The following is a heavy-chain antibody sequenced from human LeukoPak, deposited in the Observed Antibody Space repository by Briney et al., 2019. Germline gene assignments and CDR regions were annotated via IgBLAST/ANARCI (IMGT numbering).Heavy chain of an antibody. CDR1: GFTFSSYG. V-gene: IGHV3-30*03. D-gene: IGHD4-23*01. CDR3: ARGGGGNGNDAFDI. Sequence: GGSLRLSCAASGFTFSSYGMHWVRQAPGKGLEWVAVISYDGSNKYYADSVKGRFTISRDNFKNTLYLQMNSLRAEDTALYYCARGGGGNGNDAFDIWGQGTMVTVSS. J-gene: IGHJ3*02. CDR2: ISYDGSNK.